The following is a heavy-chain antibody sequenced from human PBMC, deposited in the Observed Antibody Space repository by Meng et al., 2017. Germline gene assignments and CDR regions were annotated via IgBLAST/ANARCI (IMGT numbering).Heavy chain of an antibody. Sequence: ASVKVSCKASGYTFTGYYMHWVRQAPGQGLEWMGRINPNSGGTNYAQKFQGRVTMTRDKSISTAYMELSRLRSDDTAVYYCARDDYDILTGYYRTLDYWGQGPLFPVSS. V-gene: IGHV1-2*06. CDR3: ARDDYDILTGYYRTLDY. CDR1: GYTFTGYY. J-gene: IGHJ4*02. CDR2: INPNSGGT. D-gene: IGHD3-9*01.